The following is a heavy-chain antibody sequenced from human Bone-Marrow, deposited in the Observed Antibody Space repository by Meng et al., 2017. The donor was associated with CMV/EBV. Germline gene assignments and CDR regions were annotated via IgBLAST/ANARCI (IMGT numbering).Heavy chain of an antibody. CDR3: ARIDRDGYDYYFDY. D-gene: IGHD5-24*01. CDR1: GFTFSSYW. V-gene: IGHV3-7*01. CDR2: IKQDGSEK. Sequence: GESLKISCAASGFTFSSYWMSWVRQAPGKGLEWVANIKQDGSEKYYVDSVKGRFTISRDNAKNSLYLQMNSLRAEDTAVYYCARIDRDGYDYYFDYWGQGTLVTVSS. J-gene: IGHJ4*02.